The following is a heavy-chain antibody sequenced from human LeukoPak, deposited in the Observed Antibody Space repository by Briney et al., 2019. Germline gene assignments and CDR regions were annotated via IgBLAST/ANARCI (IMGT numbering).Heavy chain of an antibody. V-gene: IGHV4-4*07. CDR2: IYTSEST. Sequence: NPSETLSLTCTVSGGSISGYYWSWIRQPAGKGLEWIGRIYTSESTNYNPSLKSRVTMSVDTSKNQFSLKLSSVTAADTAVYYCARESPASTSRLMDVWGKGTTVTVS. CDR3: ARESPASTSRLMDV. J-gene: IGHJ6*03. CDR1: GGSISGYY. D-gene: IGHD2-2*01.